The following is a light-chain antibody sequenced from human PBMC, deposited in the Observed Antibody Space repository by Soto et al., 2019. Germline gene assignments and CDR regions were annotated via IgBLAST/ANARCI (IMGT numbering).Light chain of an antibody. Sequence: EILMTQSPATLSVSPGERATVSCRASQSVSSNLAWYQQKPGQAPRLLIYGASSRATGIPARFTGSGSGTEFTLTISSLQSEAFAVYYCQQYNNWPYTFGQGTKLEIK. CDR1: QSVSSN. J-gene: IGKJ2*01. V-gene: IGKV3-15*01. CDR2: GAS. CDR3: QQYNNWPYT.